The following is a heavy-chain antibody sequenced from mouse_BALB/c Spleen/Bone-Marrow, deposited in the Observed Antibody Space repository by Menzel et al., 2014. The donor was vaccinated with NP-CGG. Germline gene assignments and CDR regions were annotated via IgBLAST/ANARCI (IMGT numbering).Heavy chain of an antibody. CDR1: GYTFTNYY. J-gene: IGHJ4*01. CDR3: TRLPH. CDR2: INPSNGGT. D-gene: IGHD5-1*01. Sequence: VKLQESGAELVKPGASVKLSCRASGYTFTNYYMYWVKQRPGQGLEWIGEINPSNGGTNFNGKFKSKATLTVDKSSSTAYMQLSSLTSEDSAVYYCTRLPHWGQGTSVTVSS. V-gene: IGHV1S81*02.